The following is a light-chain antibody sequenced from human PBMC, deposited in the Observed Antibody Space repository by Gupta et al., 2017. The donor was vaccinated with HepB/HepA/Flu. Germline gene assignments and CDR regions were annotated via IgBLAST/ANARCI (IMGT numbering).Light chain of an antibody. CDR2: LGS. V-gene: IGKV2-28*01. CDR3: MQALQTPLT. CDR1: QSLLYSNGYNY. J-gene: IGKJ4*01. Sequence: DIVMTQSPLSLPVTPGEPASTPCRSSQSLLYSNGYNYLDWYLQKPGQSPQLLIYLGSNRASGVPDRFSGSGSGTDFTLKISRVEAEDVGVYYCMQALQTPLTFGGGTKVEIK.